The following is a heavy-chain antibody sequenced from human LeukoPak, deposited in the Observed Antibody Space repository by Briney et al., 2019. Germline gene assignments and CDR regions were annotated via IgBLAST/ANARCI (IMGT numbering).Heavy chain of an antibody. V-gene: IGHV4-39*07. D-gene: IGHD4-23*01. CDR1: GGYIITSGHY. CDR2: IYYTGVT. J-gene: IGHJ5*02. CDR3: ARERSSSGGHNWFDP. Sequence: TSETLSLTCTVSGGYIITSGHYWGWIRQPPGKGLEWIGSIYYTGVTSTNPFFRSRMSISVDMSKNQFSLNLTSVTAADAAVYYCARERSSSGGHNWFDPWGQGTLVTVSS.